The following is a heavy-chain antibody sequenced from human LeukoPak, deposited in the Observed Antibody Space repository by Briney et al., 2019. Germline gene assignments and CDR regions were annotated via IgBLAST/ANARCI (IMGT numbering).Heavy chain of an antibody. D-gene: IGHD5-18*01. CDR1: GGSISSYY. CDR2: INHSGST. V-gene: IGHV4-34*01. CDR3: ARYGYGLGY. J-gene: IGHJ4*02. Sequence: SETLSLTCTVSGGSISSYYWSWIRQPPGKGLEWIGEINHSGSTNYNPSLKSRVTISVDTSKNQFSLKLSSVTAADTAVYYCARYGYGLGYWGQGTLVTVSS.